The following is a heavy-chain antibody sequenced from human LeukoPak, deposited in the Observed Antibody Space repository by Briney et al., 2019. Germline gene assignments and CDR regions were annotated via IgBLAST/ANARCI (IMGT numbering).Heavy chain of an antibody. CDR3: ARDTDYCGGDCYSDY. V-gene: IGHV3-7*01. Sequence: GGSLRLSCVGSGFTFSSYWMTWVRQAPGKGLEWVANIKDDGGEIYSVDSVKGRFTISRDNAKNSLYLQMSSLRAEDTAVYYCARDTDYCGGDCYSDYWGQGTLVTVSS. J-gene: IGHJ4*02. D-gene: IGHD2-21*02. CDR2: IKDDGGEI. CDR1: GFTFSSYW.